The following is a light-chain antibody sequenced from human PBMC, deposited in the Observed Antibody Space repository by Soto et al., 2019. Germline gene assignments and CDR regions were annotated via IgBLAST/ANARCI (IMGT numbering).Light chain of an antibody. CDR1: KLGDKY. CDR3: QAWDSSTLGV. Sequence: SYELTQPPSVSVSPGQTASITCSGEKLGDKYACWYQQKPGQSPVLVIYQDSKRPSGIPERFSGSNSGITATLTISGTQAMDEADYYCQAWDSSTLGVFGTGTKLTVL. CDR2: QDS. V-gene: IGLV3-1*01. J-gene: IGLJ1*01.